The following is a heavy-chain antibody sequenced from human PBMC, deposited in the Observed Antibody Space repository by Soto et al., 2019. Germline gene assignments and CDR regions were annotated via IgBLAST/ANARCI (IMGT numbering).Heavy chain of an antibody. CDR3: TTGVTSRGMDV. Sequence: GGSQILSCAASGFTFSNAWMSWVRQAPGKGLEWVGRIKTKTDGGTTDYAAPVKGRFTISRDDSKNTLYLQMNSLKTEDTAVYYCTTGVTSRGMDVWGQGTTVTVSS. CDR2: IKTKTDGGTT. J-gene: IGHJ6*02. D-gene: IGHD2-21*02. CDR1: GFTFSNAW. V-gene: IGHV3-15*01.